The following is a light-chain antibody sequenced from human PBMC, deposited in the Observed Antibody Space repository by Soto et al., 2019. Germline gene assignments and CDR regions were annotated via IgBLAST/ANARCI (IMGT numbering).Light chain of an antibody. J-gene: IGKJ4*01. Sequence: EIVMPQSPATLSVSPGDRATLSCRASQSVDTDLAWYQQKPGQPPRLLTYDASTRATGIPARFSGSQSGTEFTLTISSLLSEDFAVYSCQQYNNWPLTFGGGTKVEIK. CDR2: DAS. CDR3: QQYNNWPLT. V-gene: IGKV3D-15*01. CDR1: QSVDTD.